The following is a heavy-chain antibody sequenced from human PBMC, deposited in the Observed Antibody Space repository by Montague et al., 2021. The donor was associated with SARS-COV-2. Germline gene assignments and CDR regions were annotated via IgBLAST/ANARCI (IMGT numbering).Heavy chain of an antibody. V-gene: IGHV4-4*02. CDR1: GGSISSSNW. CDR2: IYHSGST. D-gene: IGHD3-10*01. CDR3: ARVHHLGFGEVLLDYYYYYGMDV. Sequence: SETLSLTCAVSGGSISSSNWWSWVRQPPGKGLEWIGEIYHSGSTNYNPSLKSRVTISVDKSKNQFSLKLSSVTAADTAVYYCARVHHLGFGEVLLDYYYYYGMDVWGQGTTDTVSS. J-gene: IGHJ6*02.